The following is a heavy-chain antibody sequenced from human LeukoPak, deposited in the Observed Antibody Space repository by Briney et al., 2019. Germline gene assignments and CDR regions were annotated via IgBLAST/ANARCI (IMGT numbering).Heavy chain of an antibody. V-gene: IGHV4-38-2*02. J-gene: IGHJ4*02. Sequence: SETLSLTCTVSGYSISSGYYWGWIRQPPGKGLEWIGSIYHSGSTYYNPSLKSRVTISVDTSKNQFSLKLSSVTAADTAVYYCAREREGYSYGWGQGTLVTVSS. CDR3: AREREGYSYG. CDR1: GYSISSGYY. CDR2: IYHSGST. D-gene: IGHD5-18*01.